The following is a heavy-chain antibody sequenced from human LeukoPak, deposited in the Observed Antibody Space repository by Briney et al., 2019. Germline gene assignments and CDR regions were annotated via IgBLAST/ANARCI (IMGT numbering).Heavy chain of an antibody. CDR2: INSDGSST. Sequence: GGSLRFSCAASGFTFSSYWMHWVRQAPGKGLVWVSRINSDGSSTSYADSVKGRFTISRDNAKNTLYLQMNSLRAEDTAVYYCAREGGVVAAIYGMDVWGQGTTVTVSS. CDR1: GFTFSSYW. J-gene: IGHJ6*02. D-gene: IGHD2-15*01. V-gene: IGHV3-74*01. CDR3: AREGGVVAAIYGMDV.